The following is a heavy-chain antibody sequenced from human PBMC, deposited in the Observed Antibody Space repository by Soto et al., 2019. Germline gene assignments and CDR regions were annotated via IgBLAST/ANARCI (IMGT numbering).Heavy chain of an antibody. CDR1: GGTFSSYA. V-gene: IGHV1-69*13. D-gene: IGHD3-10*01. CDR3: AREVLLWFGEFHYYYYGMDV. J-gene: IGHJ6*02. CDR2: IIPIFGTA. Sequence: ASVKVSCKASGGTFSSYAISWVRQAPGQGLEWMGGIIPIFGTANYAQKFQVRVTITADESTSTAYMELSRLRSEDTAVYYCAREVLLWFGEFHYYYYGMDVWGQGTTVTVSS.